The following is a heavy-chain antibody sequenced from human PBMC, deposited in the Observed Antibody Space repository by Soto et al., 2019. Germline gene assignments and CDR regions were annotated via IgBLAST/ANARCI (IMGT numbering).Heavy chain of an antibody. CDR2: IKEDGSEK. CDR1: GLTFSTHW. V-gene: IGHV3-7*05. J-gene: IGHJ4*02. Sequence: GGSLGLSCAASGLTFSTHWMNWVRQTPGKGLEWVANIKEDGSEKYYVDSVKGRFSISRDNAKNSLYLQMNSLRVEDTAVYYCARGIYYWGQGTLVTVSS. CDR3: ARGIYY.